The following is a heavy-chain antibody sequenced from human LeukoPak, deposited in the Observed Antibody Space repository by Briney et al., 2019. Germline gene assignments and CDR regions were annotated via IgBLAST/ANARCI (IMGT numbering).Heavy chain of an antibody. D-gene: IGHD3-3*01. V-gene: IGHV3-7*01. J-gene: IGHJ6*02. CDR2: IKQDGSEK. CDR3: ARERFLEWSYYGMDV. Sequence: GGSLRLSCAASGFTFSSYWMSWVRQAPGKGLEWVANIKQDGSEKYYVDSVKGRFTISRDNAKNSLYLQMNSLRAEDTAVYYCARERFLEWSYYGMDVWGQGTTVTVSS. CDR1: GFTFSSYW.